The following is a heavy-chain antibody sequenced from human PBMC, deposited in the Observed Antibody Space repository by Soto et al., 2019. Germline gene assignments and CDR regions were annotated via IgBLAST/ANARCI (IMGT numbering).Heavy chain of an antibody. D-gene: IGHD3-22*01. V-gene: IGHV1-69*13. CDR3: AGDLVDINYYYGMDV. J-gene: IGHJ6*02. CDR1: GDIFSNYG. Sequence: SVKVSCKTSGDIFSNYGIGWVREAPGQGLQWMGGIIPLSGTVNYAQSFQGRVTLTADESTTTAHMELSSLRSEDTAVYYCAGDLVDINYYYGMDVWGQGTTVTVSS. CDR2: IIPLSGTV.